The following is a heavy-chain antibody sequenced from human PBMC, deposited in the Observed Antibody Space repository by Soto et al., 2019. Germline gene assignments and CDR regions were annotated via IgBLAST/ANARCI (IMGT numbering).Heavy chain of an antibody. D-gene: IGHD2-21*02. CDR3: ARSIVVVAALDY. V-gene: IGHV1-3*01. CDR1: GYTFTSYA. Sequence: ASVKVSCKASGYTFTSYAMHWVRQAPGQGLEWMGWINAGNGNTKYSQKFQGRVTITRDTSASTAYMELSSLRSEDTAVYYCARSIVVVAALDYWGQGTLVTVSS. J-gene: IGHJ4*02. CDR2: INAGNGNT.